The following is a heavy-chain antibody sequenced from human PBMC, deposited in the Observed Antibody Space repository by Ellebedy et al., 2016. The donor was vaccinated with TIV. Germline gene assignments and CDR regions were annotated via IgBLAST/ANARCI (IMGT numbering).Heavy chain of an antibody. V-gene: IGHV3-21*01. CDR2: IGRSSTYI. J-gene: IGHJ3*02. CDR3: ARGRSGSHAFDI. CDR1: GFTVSGNY. D-gene: IGHD3-3*01. Sequence: GGSLRLSCAASGFTVSGNYMTWVRQAPGKGLEWVSSIGRSSTYIYYADSVKGRFTISRDNAKSSLYLQMNSLRAEDTAVYYCARGRSGSHAFDIWGQGTMVTVSS.